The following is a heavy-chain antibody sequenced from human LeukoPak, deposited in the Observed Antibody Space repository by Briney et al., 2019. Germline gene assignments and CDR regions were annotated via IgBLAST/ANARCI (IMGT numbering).Heavy chain of an antibody. V-gene: IGHV4-4*09. CDR2: ISDSGVT. D-gene: IGHD2-15*01. CDR3: AGRGHRYSRD. CDR1: GDSVSSGY. Sequence: SETLSLTCTVSGDSVSSGYWTWIRQSPGKGLEWIGYISDSGVTDYNPSLKSRLTISVDSTNNKFSLNLHSVTAEDTAVYYCAGRGHRYSRDWGQGILVTVSS. J-gene: IGHJ1*01.